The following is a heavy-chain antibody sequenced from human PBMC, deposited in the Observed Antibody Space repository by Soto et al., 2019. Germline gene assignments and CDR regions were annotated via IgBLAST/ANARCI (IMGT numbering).Heavy chain of an antibody. J-gene: IGHJ6*02. CDR2: IMPIFRAP. Sequence: QVQLVQSGAEVKKPGSSVKVSCKASGGAFSDYAFSWVRQAPGQGLEWLGGIMPIFRAPDYAQKFQGRVTVTEDEFTRTAYMEMTSLRSEDTAVYYCASWLKGPEIGNYYYGMDVWGQGTTVTVS. CDR1: GGAFSDYA. D-gene: IGHD3-10*01. CDR3: ASWLKGPEIGNYYYGMDV. V-gene: IGHV1-69*12.